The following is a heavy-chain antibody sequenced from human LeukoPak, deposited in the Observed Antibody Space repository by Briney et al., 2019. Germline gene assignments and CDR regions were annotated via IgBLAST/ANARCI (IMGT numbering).Heavy chain of an antibody. CDR1: GFTFSSYA. Sequence: GGSLRLSCAASGFTFSSYAMHWVRQAPGKGLEWVAVISYDGSNKYYADSVKGRFTISRDNSKNTLYLQMNSLRAEDTAVYNCARPRWGYYYDSSGYNWFDPWGQGTLVTVSS. CDR3: ARPRWGYYYDSSGYNWFDP. CDR2: ISYDGSNK. J-gene: IGHJ5*02. V-gene: IGHV3-30*04. D-gene: IGHD3-22*01.